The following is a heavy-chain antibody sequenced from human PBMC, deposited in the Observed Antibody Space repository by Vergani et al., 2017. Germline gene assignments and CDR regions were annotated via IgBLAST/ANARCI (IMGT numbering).Heavy chain of an antibody. V-gene: IGHV3-9*01. CDR1: GFTFDDYA. J-gene: IGHJ4*02. CDR3: AKDANWGGYPDFDY. D-gene: IGHD2-21*01. CDR2: ISWNSGSI. Sequence: EVQLVESGGGLVQPGRSLRLSCAASGFTFDDYAMHWVRQAPGKGLEWVSGISWNSGSIGYADSVKGRFTISRDNAKNSLYLQMNSLRAEDTALYYCAKDANWGGYPDFDYWGQGTLVTVSS.